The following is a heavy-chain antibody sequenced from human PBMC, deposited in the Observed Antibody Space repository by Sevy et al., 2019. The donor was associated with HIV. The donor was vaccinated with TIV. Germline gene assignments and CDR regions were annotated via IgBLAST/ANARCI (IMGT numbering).Heavy chain of an antibody. V-gene: IGHV3-9*01. Sequence: GGSLRLSCAASGFTFDDYAMHWVRQAPGKGLEWVSGISWNSGSIGYADSVKGRFIISRDNAKNSLYLQMNSLRAEDTALYYCAKDRAVGGSGRIGSTGMDVWGQGTTVTVSS. CDR2: ISWNSGSI. D-gene: IGHD3-10*01. CDR1: GFTFDDYA. J-gene: IGHJ6*02. CDR3: AKDRAVGGSGRIGSTGMDV.